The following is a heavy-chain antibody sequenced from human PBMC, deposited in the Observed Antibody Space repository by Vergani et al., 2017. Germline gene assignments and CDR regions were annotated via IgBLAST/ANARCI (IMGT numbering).Heavy chain of an antibody. CDR3: AKEGGGYCSGGTCYPEY. CDR1: GFTFNSYG. V-gene: IGHV3-30*02. Sequence: QVQLVESGGGVVQPGGSLRLSCAASGFTFNSYGMHLVRQAPGNGLEWVASIRSDESRRYYGDSMEGPFTISRDNSKNTLYLQMKRLRPEDTAVYYCAKEGGGYCSGGTCYPEYWGQGTLVIVSS. D-gene: IGHD2-15*01. CDR2: IRSDESRR. J-gene: IGHJ4*02.